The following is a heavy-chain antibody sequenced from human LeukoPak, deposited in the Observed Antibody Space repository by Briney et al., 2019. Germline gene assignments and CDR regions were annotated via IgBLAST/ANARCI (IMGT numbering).Heavy chain of an antibody. J-gene: IGHJ6*04. Sequence: GGALRLSCAASGFTFRSYEMNWVRQAPGKGLDWVSHISSSGSVIYYADSVKGRFTISRDNAKNSLYVQMNSLRPEDTAVYYCARVGHLDVWGKGTKVTVSS. CDR2: ISSSGSVI. V-gene: IGHV3-48*03. CDR3: ARVGHLDV. CDR1: GFTFRSYE.